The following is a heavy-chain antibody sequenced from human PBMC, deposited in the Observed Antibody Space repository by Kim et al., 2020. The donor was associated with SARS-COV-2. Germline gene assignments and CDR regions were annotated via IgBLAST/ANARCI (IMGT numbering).Heavy chain of an antibody. Sequence: ADSVKGRLTMSRDKSKNTMYLQMNSLRAEDTAVYYCERGDKGSGSYYNFDYWGQGTLVTVSS. D-gene: IGHD3-10*01. CDR3: ERGDKGSGSYYNFDY. V-gene: IGHV3-53*01. J-gene: IGHJ4*02.